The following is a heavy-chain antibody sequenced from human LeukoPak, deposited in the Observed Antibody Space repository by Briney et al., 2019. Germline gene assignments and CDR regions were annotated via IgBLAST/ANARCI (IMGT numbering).Heavy chain of an antibody. CDR3: ARDAAAAGTVTDY. V-gene: IGHV3-21*01. J-gene: IGHJ4*02. D-gene: IGHD6-13*01. CDR2: ISSSSSYI. Sequence: KPGGSLRLSCAASGFTFSSYSMNWVRLAPGKGLEWVSSISSSSSYIYYADSVKGRFTISRDNAKNSLYLQMNSLRAEDTAVYYCARDAAAAGTVTDYWGQGTLVTVSS. CDR1: GFTFSSYS.